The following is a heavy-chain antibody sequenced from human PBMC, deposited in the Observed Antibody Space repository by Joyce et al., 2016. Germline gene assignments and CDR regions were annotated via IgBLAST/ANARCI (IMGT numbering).Heavy chain of an antibody. J-gene: IGHJ4*02. D-gene: IGHD5-12*01. CDR1: DYSISSGYY. V-gene: IGHV4-38-2*02. CDR3: ARVYSEYDIDHFDY. CDR2: INHSGNT. Sequence: QVQLQESGPGLVKPSETLSLSCFVSDYSISSGYYWGWIRQPPGKGLEWIGSINHSGNTYYNPSLKSRVSISVDTSKNQFSLKLGSVTAADTAVYYCARVYSEYDIDHFDYWGQGTLVTVSS.